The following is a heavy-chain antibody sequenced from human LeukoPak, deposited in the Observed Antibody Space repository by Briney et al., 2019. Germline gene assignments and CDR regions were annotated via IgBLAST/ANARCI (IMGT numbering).Heavy chain of an antibody. V-gene: IGHV4-34*01. Sequence: SETLSLTCAVYGGSFSGYYWSWIRQPPGKGLEWIGEINHSGSTNYNPSLKSRVTISVDTSKNQFSLKLSSVTAADTAVYYCARGRNRGSYRYGPVDYWGQGTLVTVSS. D-gene: IGHD3-16*02. CDR1: GGSFSGYY. CDR3: ARGRNRGSYRYGPVDY. CDR2: INHSGST. J-gene: IGHJ4*02.